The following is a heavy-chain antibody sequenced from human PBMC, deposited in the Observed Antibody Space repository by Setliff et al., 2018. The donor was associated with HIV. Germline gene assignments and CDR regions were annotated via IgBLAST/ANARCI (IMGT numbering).Heavy chain of an antibody. CDR2: ISSSGST. CDR3: ARGLSITVFGVVRTGYYMGV. Sequence: SETLSLTCTVSNVSINSYYWSWIRQPAGRALEWIGRISSSGSTNYNPSLKSRVKMSIDTSKNQFSLKLSSVTAADTAVYFCARGLSITVFGVVRTGYYMGVWGKGTTVTVS. J-gene: IGHJ6*03. V-gene: IGHV4-4*07. CDR1: NVSINSYY. D-gene: IGHD3-3*01.